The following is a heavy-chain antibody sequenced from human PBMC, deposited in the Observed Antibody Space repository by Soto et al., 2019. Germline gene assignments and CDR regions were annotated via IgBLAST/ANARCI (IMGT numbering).Heavy chain of an antibody. Sequence: QVQLVESGGGVVQPGRSLRLSCAASGFTFSSYGMHWVRQAPGKGLEWVAVIWYDGSNKYYADSVKGRFTISRDNSKNALYLQMNSLRAEDTAVYYCARVRGAFAIWGHGTMVTVSS. CDR3: ARVRGAFAI. V-gene: IGHV3-33*01. CDR2: IWYDGSNK. CDR1: GFTFSSYG. J-gene: IGHJ3*02.